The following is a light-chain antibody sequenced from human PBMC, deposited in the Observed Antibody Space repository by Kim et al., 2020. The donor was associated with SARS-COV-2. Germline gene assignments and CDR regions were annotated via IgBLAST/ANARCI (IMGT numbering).Light chain of an antibody. CDR3: QKYNGAPWT. Sequence: GSVGDRVTLTCRASQGISSNVAWYQQKPGDVPKLLIYDASALLSGVPSRFSGSGSGTDFTLTISSLQPEDVATYYCQKYNGAPWTFGQGTKVDIK. V-gene: IGKV1-27*01. J-gene: IGKJ1*01. CDR2: DAS. CDR1: QGISSN.